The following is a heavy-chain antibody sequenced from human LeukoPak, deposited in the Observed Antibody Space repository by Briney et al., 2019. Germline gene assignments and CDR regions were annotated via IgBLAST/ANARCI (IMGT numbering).Heavy chain of an antibody. CDR2: IIPIFGTA. D-gene: IGHD3-22*01. CDR3: ARELYYYDSSGYMGVDY. Sequence: SVKVSCKASGGTFSSYAISWVRQAPGQGLEWMGRIIPIFGTANYAQKFQGRVTITTDESTSTAYMELTSLRSEDTAVYYCARELYYYDSSGYMGVDYWGQGTLVTVSS. J-gene: IGHJ4*02. CDR1: GGTFSSYA. V-gene: IGHV1-69*05.